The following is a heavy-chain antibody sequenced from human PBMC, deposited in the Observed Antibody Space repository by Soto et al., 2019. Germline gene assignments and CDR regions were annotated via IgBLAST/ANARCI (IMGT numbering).Heavy chain of an antibody. CDR1: GGSFSGYY. J-gene: IGHJ4*02. CDR2: INHSGST. Sequence: QVQLQQWGAGLLKPSETLSLTCAVYGGSFSGYYWSWIRQPPGKGLEWIGEINHSGSTNYNPSLKSRVTISVDTSKNQFSLKLSSVTAADTAVYYCARFQVVVYFDYWGQGTLVTVSS. CDR3: ARFQVVVYFDY. D-gene: IGHD3-22*01. V-gene: IGHV4-34*01.